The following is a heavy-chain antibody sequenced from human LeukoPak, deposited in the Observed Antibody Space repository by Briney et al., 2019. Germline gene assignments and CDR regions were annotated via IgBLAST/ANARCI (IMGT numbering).Heavy chain of an antibody. D-gene: IGHD3-10*01. CDR1: GGSISSYY. V-gene: IGHV4-59*01. CDR2: IYYSGST. J-gene: IGHJ3*02. Sequence: PSETLSLTCTVSGGSISSYYWSWIRQPPGKGLEWIGYIYYSGSTNYNPSLKSRVTISVDTSKNQISLKLSSVTAADTAVYYCVRDPSYYYGSGSYFDAFDIWGQGTMVTVSS. CDR3: VRDPSYYYGSGSYFDAFDI.